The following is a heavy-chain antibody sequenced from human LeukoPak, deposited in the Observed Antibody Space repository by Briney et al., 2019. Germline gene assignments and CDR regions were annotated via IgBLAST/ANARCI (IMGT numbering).Heavy chain of an antibody. CDR1: GYTFTSYD. Sequence: ASVKVSCKASGYTFTSYDINWVRQATGQGPEWMGWMNPNSGNTGYAQKFQGRVTMTRNTSISTAYMELSSLRSEDTAVYYCARGPRGYYGMDVWGQGTTVTVSS. CDR2: MNPNSGNT. J-gene: IGHJ6*02. V-gene: IGHV1-8*01. CDR3: ARGPRGYYGMDV.